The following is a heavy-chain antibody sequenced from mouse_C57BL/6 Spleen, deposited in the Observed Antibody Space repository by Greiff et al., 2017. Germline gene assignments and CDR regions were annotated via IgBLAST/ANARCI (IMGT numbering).Heavy chain of an antibody. CDR2: IYPGDGDT. D-gene: IGHD3-2*02. J-gene: IGHJ3*01. CDR3: ATQASGPWFAY. Sequence: QVQLQQSGAELVKPGASVKISCKASGYAFSSYWMNWVKQRPGKGLEWIGQIYPGDGDTKYNGKFKGKATLTADKSSSTAYMQLSSLTSEDSAVYFCATQASGPWFAYWGQGTLVTVSA. V-gene: IGHV1-80*01. CDR1: GYAFSSYW.